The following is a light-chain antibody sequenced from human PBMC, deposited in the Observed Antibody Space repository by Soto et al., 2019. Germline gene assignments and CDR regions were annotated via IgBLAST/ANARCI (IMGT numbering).Light chain of an antibody. V-gene: IGLV4-69*01. J-gene: IGLJ2*01. Sequence: QSVLPQSPSASASLGASVNLTCILSSGHSSYAIAWHQQQPEKGPRYLMNLNSDGSHSKGDGIPDRFSGSSSGTERYLTISSLQSEDEADYYCQTWDTGIHVVFGGGTKVTVL. CDR3: QTWDTGIHVV. CDR1: SGHSSYA. CDR2: LNSDGSH.